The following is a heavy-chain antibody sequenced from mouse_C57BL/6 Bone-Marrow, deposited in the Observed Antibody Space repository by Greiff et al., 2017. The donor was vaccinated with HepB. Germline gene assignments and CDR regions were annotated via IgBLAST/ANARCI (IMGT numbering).Heavy chain of an antibody. J-gene: IGHJ3*01. Sequence: VKLVESGPGLVQPSQSLSITCTVSGFSLTSYGVHWVRQSPGKGLEWLGVIWRGGSTDYNAAFMSRLSITKDNSKSQVFFKMNSLQADDTAIYYCAKMDYSNYWFAYWGQGTLVTVSA. CDR2: IWRGGST. V-gene: IGHV2-5*01. CDR3: AKMDYSNYWFAY. D-gene: IGHD2-5*01. CDR1: GFSLTSYG.